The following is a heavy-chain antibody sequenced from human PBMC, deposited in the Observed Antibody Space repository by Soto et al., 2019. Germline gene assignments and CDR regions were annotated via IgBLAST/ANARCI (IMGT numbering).Heavy chain of an antibody. J-gene: IGHJ6*02. CDR2: IYPGDSDT. D-gene: IGHD2-2*02. Sequence: GESLKISCKGSGYSFTSYWIGWVRQMPGKGLEWMGIIYPGDSDTRYSPSFQGQVTISADKSISTAYLQWSSLKASDTAMYYCARQSPHCSSTSCYTRYYYYGMDVWGQGTTVTVSS. CDR1: GYSFTSYW. V-gene: IGHV5-51*01. CDR3: ARQSPHCSSTSCYTRYYYYGMDV.